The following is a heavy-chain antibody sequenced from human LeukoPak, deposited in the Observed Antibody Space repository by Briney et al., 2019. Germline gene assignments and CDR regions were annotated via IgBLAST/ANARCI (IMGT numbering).Heavy chain of an antibody. CDR3: ARGEGYYNYMDV. Sequence: ASVKVSCKASRYSFTGYYMHWVRLAPGQGLEWMGWINVDSGGTKYAEKFQGRVTMTRDTSISTAYMELSRLRSDDTAVYYCARGEGYYNYMDVWGKGTTVSVSS. J-gene: IGHJ6*03. CDR2: INVDSGGT. V-gene: IGHV1-2*02. CDR1: RYSFTGYY.